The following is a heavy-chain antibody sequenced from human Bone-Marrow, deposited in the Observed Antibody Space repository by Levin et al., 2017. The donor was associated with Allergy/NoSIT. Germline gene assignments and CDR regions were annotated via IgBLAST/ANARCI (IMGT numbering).Heavy chain of an antibody. D-gene: IGHD3-16*02. V-gene: IGHV3-30*18. CDR2: ISYDAYSK. Sequence: GGSLRLSCAASGFTFSDYGMHWVRQAPGKGLEWVAIISYDAYSKYYADSVKGRFTISRDNSKNTLYLQMNSLRPEDTAVYYCAKGGDYVWGSYRPEEKYYFAYWGRGTLVTVSS. J-gene: IGHJ4*02. CDR1: GFTFSDYG. CDR3: AKGGDYVWGSYRPEEKYYFAY.